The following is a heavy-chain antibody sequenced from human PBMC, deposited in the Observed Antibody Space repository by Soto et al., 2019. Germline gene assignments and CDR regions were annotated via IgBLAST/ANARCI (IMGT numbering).Heavy chain of an antibody. CDR2: IYYSGST. Sequence: SETLSLTCTVSGGSISSYYWSWIRQPPGKGLEWIGYIYYSGSTNYNPSLKSRVTISVDTSKNQFSLKLSSVTAADTAVYYCARVPVVAARPSSWLDPWGQGTLVTVSS. D-gene: IGHD6-6*01. V-gene: IGHV4-59*01. CDR1: GGSISSYY. CDR3: ARVPVVAARPSSWLDP. J-gene: IGHJ5*02.